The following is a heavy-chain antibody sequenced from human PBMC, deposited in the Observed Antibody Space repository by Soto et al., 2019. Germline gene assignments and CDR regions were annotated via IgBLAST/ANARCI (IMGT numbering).Heavy chain of an antibody. CDR3: ARKSYYDFWSGSPYAWGFDP. D-gene: IGHD3-3*01. J-gene: IGHJ5*02. CDR1: GFTFSSYW. V-gene: IGHV3-7*03. Sequence: PGGSLRLSCAASGFTFSSYWMSWVRQAPGKGLEWVANIKQDGSEKYYVDSVKGRFTISRDNAKNSLYLQMNSLRAEDTAVYYCARKSYYDFWSGSPYAWGFDPWGQGTLVTVSS. CDR2: IKQDGSEK.